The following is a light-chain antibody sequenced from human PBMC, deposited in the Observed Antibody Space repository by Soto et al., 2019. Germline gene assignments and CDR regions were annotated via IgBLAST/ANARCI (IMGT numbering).Light chain of an antibody. CDR3: ATWDGSLNGWV. CDR2: SNN. Sequence: QSVLTQPPSASGTPGQRVTSSCSGSSSNIGRDTVNWYQQLPGTAPKLLIYSNNQRPSGVPDRFSGSKSGTSASLAISGLQSEDEADYYCATWDGSLNGWVFGGGTKLTVL. V-gene: IGLV1-44*01. J-gene: IGLJ3*02. CDR1: SSNIGRDT.